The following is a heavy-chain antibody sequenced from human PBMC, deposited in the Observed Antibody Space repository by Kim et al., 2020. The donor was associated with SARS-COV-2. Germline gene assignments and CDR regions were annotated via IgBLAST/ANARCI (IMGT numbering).Heavy chain of an antibody. J-gene: IGHJ3*01. D-gene: IGHD6-19*01. CDR2: IYFDESLK. V-gene: IGHV3-30*03. Sequence: GGSLRLSCEASGFTLTKYGMHWVRKAQGTGLEWVAFIYFDESLKYYGETVKGRFTISRDTAMNTLFLQMDSLRAEDTAVYYCTRGAVSGNYAFGVWGQGSLVTVSS. CDR1: GFTLTKYG. CDR3: TRGAVSGNYAFGV.